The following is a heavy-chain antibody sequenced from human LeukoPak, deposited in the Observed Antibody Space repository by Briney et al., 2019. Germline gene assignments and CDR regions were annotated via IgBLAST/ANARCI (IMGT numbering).Heavy chain of an antibody. CDR1: GYTFTSYG. D-gene: IGHD1-26*01. CDR2: ISAYNGNT. V-gene: IGHV1-18*03. Sequence: GASVKVSCKASGYTFTSYGISWVRQAPGQGLEWMGWISAYNGNTNYAQKLQGRVTMTTDTSTSTAYMELRSLRSEDMAVYYCARDRYSSYYYYGMDVWGQGTTVTVSS. CDR3: ARDRYSSYYYYGMDV. J-gene: IGHJ6*02.